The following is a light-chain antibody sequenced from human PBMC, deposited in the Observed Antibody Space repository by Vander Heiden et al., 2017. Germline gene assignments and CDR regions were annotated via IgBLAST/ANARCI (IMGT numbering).Light chain of an antibody. Sequence: EIVLTQSPATLSLSPGERATLSCRASQSVSSYFAWYQQKPGQAPRLLIYDVSNRAPGSPARFSGSGSGTDFTPTISSLEPEDFAVYYCQQRTNWPPTFGQGTRLEIK. J-gene: IGKJ5*01. CDR3: QQRTNWPPT. CDR2: DVS. CDR1: QSVSSY. V-gene: IGKV3-11*01.